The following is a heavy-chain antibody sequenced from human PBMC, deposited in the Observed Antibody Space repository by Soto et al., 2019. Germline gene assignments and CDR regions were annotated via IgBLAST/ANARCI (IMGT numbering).Heavy chain of an antibody. CDR3: ARGGVGHDAFDI. Sequence: ASVKVSCKASGGTFSSYTISWVRQAPGHGLEWMGRIIPILGIANYAQKFQGRVTITADKSTSIAYMELSSLTSEDTAVYYCARGGVGHDAFDIWGQGTMVTVSS. V-gene: IGHV1-69*02. CDR2: IIPILGIA. D-gene: IGHD1-26*01. CDR1: GGTFSSYT. J-gene: IGHJ3*02.